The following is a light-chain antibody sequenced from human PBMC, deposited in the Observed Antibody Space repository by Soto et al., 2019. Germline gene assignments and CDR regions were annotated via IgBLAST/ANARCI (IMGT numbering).Light chain of an antibody. CDR2: GAS. Sequence: IGLTQSPGALSLSPGERTTLSCRASQSISRYLAWYQQKPGQGPRLLIYGASSRATGTPDRFSGSGSATEFTLTISSLLSEDFAVYYCQQYNDWPRTFGQGTKVDIK. CDR1: QSISRY. J-gene: IGKJ1*01. V-gene: IGKV3D-15*01. CDR3: QQYNDWPRT.